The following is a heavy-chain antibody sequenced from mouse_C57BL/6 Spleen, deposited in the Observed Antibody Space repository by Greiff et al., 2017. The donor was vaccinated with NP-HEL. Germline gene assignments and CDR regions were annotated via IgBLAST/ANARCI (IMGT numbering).Heavy chain of an antibody. Sequence: QVQLQQPGAELVMPGASVKLSCKASGYTFTSYWMHWVKQRPGHGLEWIGEIDHSDSNTNYNQKFTGKSTVTVENTSSTAYMQLSSQTSEDSAVYYGARSYYGNYGGDYWGQGTTLTVSS. CDR2: IDHSDSNT. D-gene: IGHD2-10*01. CDR3: ARSYYGNYGGDY. J-gene: IGHJ2*01. CDR1: GYTFTSYW. V-gene: IGHV1-69*01.